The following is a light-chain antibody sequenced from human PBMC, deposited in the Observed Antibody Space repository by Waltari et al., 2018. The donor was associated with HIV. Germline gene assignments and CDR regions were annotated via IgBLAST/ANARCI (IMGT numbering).Light chain of an antibody. J-gene: IGKJ1*01. Sequence: EVVLTQSPATLSLSPGERATLSCRASENVGSPYMAWYQQRQGQPPRLLIYGTTTRAAGIPDRFSGSGSGTAYTLTISRLEPEDFAVYYCQQYSRLPRTFGQGSKVEIK. CDR2: GTT. CDR3: QQYSRLPRT. V-gene: IGKV3-20*01. CDR1: ENVGSPY.